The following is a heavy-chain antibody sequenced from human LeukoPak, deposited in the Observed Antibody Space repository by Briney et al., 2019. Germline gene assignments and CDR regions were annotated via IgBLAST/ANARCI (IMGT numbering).Heavy chain of an antibody. Sequence: PGGSLGLSCAASGFTFSSYAMHWVRQAPGKGLEWVAIMSYDGSNKYYADSVKGRFTISRDNSKNTLYLQMNSLRTEDTAVYFCAREGSSSSFDYWGQGTLVTVSS. CDR1: GFTFSSYA. J-gene: IGHJ4*02. V-gene: IGHV3-30-3*01. CDR3: AREGSSSSFDY. CDR2: MSYDGSNK. D-gene: IGHD6-13*01.